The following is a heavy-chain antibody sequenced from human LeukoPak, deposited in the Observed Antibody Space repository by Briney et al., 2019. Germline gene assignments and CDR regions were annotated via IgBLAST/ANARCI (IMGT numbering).Heavy chain of an antibody. CDR3: ARHYYASDAFDI. CDR2: ISGSGGST. Sequence: PGGSLRLSCAASGFTFSSYAMSWVRQAPGKGLEWVSAISGSGGSTYCADSVKGRFTIPRDNSKNTLYLQMNSLRAEDTAVYYCARHYYASDAFDIWGQGTMVTVSS. J-gene: IGHJ3*02. V-gene: IGHV3-23*01. D-gene: IGHD3-10*01. CDR1: GFTFSSYA.